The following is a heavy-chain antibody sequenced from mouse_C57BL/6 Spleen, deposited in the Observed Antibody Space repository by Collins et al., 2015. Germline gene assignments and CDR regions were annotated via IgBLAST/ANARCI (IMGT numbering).Heavy chain of an antibody. Sequence: EVQLQQSGAELVRSGASVKLSCTASGFNIKDYYMHWVKQRPEQGLEWIGWIDPENGDTEYAPKFQGKATMTADTSSNTAYLQLSSLTSEDTAVYYCNGWLLGAMDYWGQGTSVTVSS. CDR1: GFNIKDYY. V-gene: IGHV14-4*02. J-gene: IGHJ4*01. D-gene: IGHD2-3*01. CDR3: NGWLLGAMDY. CDR2: IDPENGDT.